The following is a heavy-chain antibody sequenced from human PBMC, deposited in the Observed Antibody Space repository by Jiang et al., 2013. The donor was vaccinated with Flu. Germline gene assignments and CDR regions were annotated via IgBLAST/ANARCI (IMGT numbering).Heavy chain of an antibody. D-gene: IGHD6-19*01. Sequence: SGAEVKKPGASVRVSCKASGYTFTAYYIHWVRQAPGQGLEWMGWSNPNSGATKYAQKFQGTVTMTRDTSISTAYMDLTSLRSDDTAVYYCARGTQWLIQTYWGQGTLVAVSS. V-gene: IGHV1-2*02. CDR2: SNPNSGAT. CDR1: GYTFTAYY. J-gene: IGHJ4*02. CDR3: ARGTQWLIQTY.